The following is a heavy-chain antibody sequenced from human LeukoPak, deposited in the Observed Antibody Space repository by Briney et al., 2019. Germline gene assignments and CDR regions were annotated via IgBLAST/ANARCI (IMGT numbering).Heavy chain of an antibody. CDR1: GGSFSGYY. CDR3: ARAPPFDY. V-gene: IGHV4-34*01. Sequence: PSETLSLTCAVCGGSFSGYYWSWICQPPGKGLEWIGEINHSGSTDYNPSLKSRVTISVDTSKNQFSLKLSSVTAADTAVYYCARAPPFDYWGQGTLVTVSS. CDR2: INHSGST. J-gene: IGHJ4*02.